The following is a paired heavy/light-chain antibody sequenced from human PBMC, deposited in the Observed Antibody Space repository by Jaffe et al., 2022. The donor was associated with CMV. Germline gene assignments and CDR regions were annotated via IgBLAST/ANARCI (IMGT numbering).Light chain of an antibody. Sequence: QPVLTQPPSASASLGASVTLTCTLSSGYSNYKVDWYQQRPGKGPRFVMRVGTGGIVGSKGDGIPDRFSVLGSGLSRYLTIKNIQEEDESDYHCGADHGSGSNFVYVFGGGTKLTVL. J-gene: IGLJ2*01. CDR2: VGTGGIVG. CDR1: SGYSNYK. V-gene: IGLV9-49*01. CDR3: GADHGSGSNFVYV.
Heavy chain of an antibody. CDR3: ACATVVRVVDYYYGMDV. CDR1: GASISSHY. D-gene: IGHD3-10*01. V-gene: IGHV4-59*11. J-gene: IGHJ6*02. CDR2: IYYSGST. Sequence: QVQLQESGPGLVKPSETLSLTCTVSGASISSHYWSWIRQPPGKGLEWIGYIYYSGSTNYNPSLKSRVTISVDTSKNQFSLKLSSVTAADTAVYYCACATVVRVVDYYYGMDVWGQGTTVTVSS.